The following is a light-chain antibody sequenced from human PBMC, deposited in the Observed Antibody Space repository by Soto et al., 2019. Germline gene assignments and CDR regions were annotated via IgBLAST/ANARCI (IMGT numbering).Light chain of an antibody. CDR3: QQYSDSVLT. CDR2: GAA. V-gene: IGKV3-20*01. J-gene: IGKJ4*01. CDR1: QTLTSNY. Sequence: EIVLTQSPATLSLSPGERATLSCRASQTLTSNYLAWYQQKPGQAPRLLIHGAANRATGIPDRFSGSGSGTDFTLTISRLEPEDFAVYYCQQYSDSVLTFGGGTKVEIK.